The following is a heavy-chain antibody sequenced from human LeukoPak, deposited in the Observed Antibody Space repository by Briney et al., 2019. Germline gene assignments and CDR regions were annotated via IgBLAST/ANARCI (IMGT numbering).Heavy chain of an antibody. V-gene: IGHV3-30*02. J-gene: IGHJ2*01. CDR2: IRYDGSDK. Sequence: PWGSLRLSCAASGFIFTDYGMHWVRQAPGKGLEWLTFIRYDGSDKYYADSVKGRFTISRDNSKNTLYLQMNSLRAEDTALYYCARPTTYSYWYFDLWGRGTLVTVSS. CDR3: ARPTTYSYWYFDL. CDR1: GFIFTDYG. D-gene: IGHD2-15*01.